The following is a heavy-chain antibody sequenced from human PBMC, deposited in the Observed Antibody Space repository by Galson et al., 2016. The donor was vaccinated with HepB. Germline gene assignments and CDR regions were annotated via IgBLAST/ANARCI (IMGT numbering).Heavy chain of an antibody. V-gene: IGHV1-46*01. J-gene: IGHJ5*01. CDR3: ARDFASSPGDIVVVAAAMNWFDS. CDR1: GDSFTNYF. CDR2: INPGGGIT. Sequence: SVKVSCKASGDSFTNYFIHWVRQAPGQGLEWVGLINPGGGITFYAQKFRGRVTLTRDAAASTVFMEVSSLTSEDTAVYYCARDFASSPGDIVVVAAAMNWFDSWGQGTLVTVSS. D-gene: IGHD2-15*01.